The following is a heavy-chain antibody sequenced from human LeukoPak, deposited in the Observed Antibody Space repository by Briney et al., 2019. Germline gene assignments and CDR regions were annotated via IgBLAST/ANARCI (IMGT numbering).Heavy chain of an antibody. CDR3: ARDRATYYYDSSGYSGPGY. D-gene: IGHD3-22*01. J-gene: IGHJ4*02. V-gene: IGHV3-11*01. CDR2: ISSSGSTI. Sequence: GGSLRLSCAASGFTFSDYYMSWIRQAPGKGLEWVSYISSSGSTIYYADSVKGRFTISRDNAKNSQYLQMNSLRAEDTAVYYCARDRATYYYDSSGYSGPGYWGQGTLVTVSS. CDR1: GFTFSDYY.